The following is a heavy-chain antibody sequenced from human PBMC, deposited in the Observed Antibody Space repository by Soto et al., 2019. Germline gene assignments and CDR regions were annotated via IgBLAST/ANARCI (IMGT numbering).Heavy chain of an antibody. V-gene: IGHV4-30-4*01. Sequence: KPSETLSLTCTVSGDSISSADYYWSWIRQTPGKGPEWIGHIFYSGTTYYNPSLKSRLTISVDTSKNHFSLRLTSVTAADTAVYYCARDLWVEPELYYYGMDVWGQGTTVTVSS. CDR2: IFYSGTT. J-gene: IGHJ6*02. CDR1: GDSISSADYY. D-gene: IGHD1-1*01. CDR3: ARDLWVEPELYYYGMDV.